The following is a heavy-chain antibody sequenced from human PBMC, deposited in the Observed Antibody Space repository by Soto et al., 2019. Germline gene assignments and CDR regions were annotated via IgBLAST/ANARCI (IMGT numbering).Heavy chain of an antibody. CDR2: ISYDGSNK. CDR1: GFTFSSYA. J-gene: IGHJ6*02. D-gene: IGHD2-2*02. Sequence: GGSLRLSCAASGFTFSSYAMHWVRQAPGKGLEWVAVISYDGSNKYYADSVKGRFTISRDNSKNTLYLQMNSLRAEDTAVYYCARVRGVPAAISYYYGMDVWGQGTTVTV. CDR3: ARVRGVPAAISYYYGMDV. V-gene: IGHV3-30-3*01.